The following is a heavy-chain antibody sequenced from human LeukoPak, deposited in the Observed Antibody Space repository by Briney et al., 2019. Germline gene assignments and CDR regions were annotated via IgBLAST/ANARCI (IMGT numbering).Heavy chain of an antibody. J-gene: IGHJ3*02. CDR3: ARETVPGAVTYAFDI. V-gene: IGHV1-46*01. Sequence: ASVKVSCKASGYTFTSYYMHWVRQAPGQGLEWMGIINPSGGSTSYAQKFHGRVTMTRDMSTSTVYMELSSLRSEDTAVYYCARETVPGAVTYAFDIWGQGTMVTVSS. D-gene: IGHD4-11*01. CDR2: INPSGGST. CDR1: GYTFTSYY.